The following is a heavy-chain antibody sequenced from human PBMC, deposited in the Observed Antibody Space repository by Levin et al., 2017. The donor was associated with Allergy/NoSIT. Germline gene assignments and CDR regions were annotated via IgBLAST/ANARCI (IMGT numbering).Heavy chain of an antibody. Sequence: GGSLRLSCAASGFTFSRYGMHWVRQAPGKGLEWVAVLSYDGGDKYYVDSVKGRFTISRDNSKNTLFLQMNSLRVDDTAVYYCAKDWGVAAADYYFDYWGQGTLVTVSS. CDR1: GFTFSRYG. CDR3: AKDWGVAAADYYFDY. D-gene: IGHD6-13*01. J-gene: IGHJ4*02. CDR2: LSYDGGDK. V-gene: IGHV3-30*18.